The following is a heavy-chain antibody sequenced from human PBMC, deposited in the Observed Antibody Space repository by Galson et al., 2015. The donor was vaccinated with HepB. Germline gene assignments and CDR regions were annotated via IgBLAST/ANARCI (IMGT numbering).Heavy chain of an antibody. J-gene: IGHJ2*01. Sequence: SLRLSCAASGFTFSSYGMHWVRQAPGKGLEWVAVISYDGSNKYYADSVKGRFTISRDNSKNTLYLQMNSLRAEDTAVYYCAKDRYDSSGYYPPNWYFDLWGRGTLVTVSS. CDR1: GFTFSSYG. CDR2: ISYDGSNK. V-gene: IGHV3-30*18. CDR3: AKDRYDSSGYYPPNWYFDL. D-gene: IGHD3-22*01.